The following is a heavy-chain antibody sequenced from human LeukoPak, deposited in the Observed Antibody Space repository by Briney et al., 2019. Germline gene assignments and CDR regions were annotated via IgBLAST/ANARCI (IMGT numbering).Heavy chain of an antibody. V-gene: IGHV3-21*01. J-gene: IGHJ4*02. CDR2: ISSSSSYI. Sequence: GGSLRLSCAASGFTFSINAMNWVRQAPGKGLEWVSSISSSSSYIYYADSVKGRFTISRDNAKNSLYLQMNSLRAEDTAVYYCARGSAVAGLYYFDYWGQGTLVTVSS. CDR1: GFTFSINA. D-gene: IGHD6-19*01. CDR3: ARGSAVAGLYYFDY.